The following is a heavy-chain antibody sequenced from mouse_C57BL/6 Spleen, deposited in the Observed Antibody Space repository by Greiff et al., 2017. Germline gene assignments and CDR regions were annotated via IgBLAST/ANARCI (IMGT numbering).Heavy chain of an antibody. Sequence: QFQLQQPGAELVMPGASVKLSCKASGYTFTSYWMHWVKQRPGQGLEWIGEIDPSDSYTNYNQKFNGKSTLTVDKSSSTAYMQLSSLTSEDSAVYYCARLTDGFLFAYWGQGTLVTVSA. CDR3: ARLTDGFLFAY. CDR2: IDPSDSYT. J-gene: IGHJ3*01. CDR1: GYTFTSYW. D-gene: IGHD2-3*01. V-gene: IGHV1-69*01.